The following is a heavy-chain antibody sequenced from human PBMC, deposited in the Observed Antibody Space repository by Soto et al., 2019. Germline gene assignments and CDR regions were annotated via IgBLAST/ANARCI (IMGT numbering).Heavy chain of an antibody. J-gene: IGHJ6*02. D-gene: IGHD1-1*01. CDR2: IYPGDSDT. Sequence: GESLKLSCKGSGYSFTSYWIGWVRQMPGKGLEWMGIIYPGDSDTRYSPSFQGQVTISADKSISTAYLQWSSLKASDTAMYYCARHAGSTTGTTYYYYGMDFCGQGTTVTV. V-gene: IGHV5-51*01. CDR3: ARHAGSTTGTTYYYYGMDF. CDR1: GYSFTSYW.